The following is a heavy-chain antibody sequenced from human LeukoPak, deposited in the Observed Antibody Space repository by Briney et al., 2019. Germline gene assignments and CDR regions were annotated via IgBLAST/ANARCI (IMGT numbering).Heavy chain of an antibody. Sequence: GGSLRLSCAASGFTFNNYAMSWVRQAPGKGLEWVSIISGSGATTYYADSVEGRFTFSRDSSKNTLYLHMYSLRAEDTAIYYCARHDSFRNSWKLCFDSWGQGTVVTVSS. V-gene: IGHV3-23*01. CDR2: ISGSGATT. D-gene: IGHD1-1*01. J-gene: IGHJ4*02. CDR3: ARHDSFRNSWKLCFDS. CDR1: GFTFNNYA.